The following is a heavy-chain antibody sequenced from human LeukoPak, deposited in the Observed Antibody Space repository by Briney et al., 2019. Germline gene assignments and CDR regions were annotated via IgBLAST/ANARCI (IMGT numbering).Heavy chain of an antibody. D-gene: IGHD1-26*01. CDR2: ISYDGSNK. CDR1: GFTFSSYA. J-gene: IGHJ4*02. Sequence: GGSLRLSCAASGFTFSSYAMHWVRQAPGKGLEWVAVISYDGSNKYYADSVKGRFTISRDNSKNTLYLQMNSLRAEDTAVYYCARDDFVGAQGYYFDYWGQGTLVTVSS. V-gene: IGHV3-30-3*01. CDR3: ARDDFVGAQGYYFDY.